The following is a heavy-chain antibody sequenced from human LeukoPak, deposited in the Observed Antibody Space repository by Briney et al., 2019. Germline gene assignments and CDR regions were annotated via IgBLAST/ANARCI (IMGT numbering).Heavy chain of an antibody. CDR3: ARGRITGTTDY. Sequence: SETLSLTCAVYGGSLSGYYWSWIRQPPGKGLEWIGEINHSGSTNYNPSLKSRVTISVDTSKNQFSLKLSSVTAADTAVYYCARGRITGTTDYWGQGTLVAVSS. CDR2: INHSGST. V-gene: IGHV4-34*01. D-gene: IGHD1-20*01. CDR1: GGSLSGYY. J-gene: IGHJ4*02.